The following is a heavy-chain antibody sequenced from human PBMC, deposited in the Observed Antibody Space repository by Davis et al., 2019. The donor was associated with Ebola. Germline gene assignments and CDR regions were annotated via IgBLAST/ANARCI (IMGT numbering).Heavy chain of an antibody. J-gene: IGHJ4*02. CDR3: ARCGRRWWELDY. CDR1: GYTFTGYY. V-gene: IGHV1-2*02. Sequence: ASVKVSCKASGYTFTGYYMHWVRQAPGQGLEWMGWINPNSGGTNYAQKLQGRVTMTTDTSTSTAYMELRSLRSDDTAVYYCARCGRRWWELDYWGQGTLVTVSS. D-gene: IGHD4-23*01. CDR2: INPNSGGT.